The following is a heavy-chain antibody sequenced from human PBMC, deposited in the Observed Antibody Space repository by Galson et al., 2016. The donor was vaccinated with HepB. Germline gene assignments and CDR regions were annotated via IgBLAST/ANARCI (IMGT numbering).Heavy chain of an antibody. CDR3: ARLTISSGWPRSDF. CDR2: ISGYNGDT. J-gene: IGHJ4*02. V-gene: IGHV1-18*01. CDR1: GYIFGTHG. D-gene: IGHD6-19*01. Sequence: SVKVSCKASGYIFGTHGINWVRQAPGQGLEWMGWISGYNGDTRSAQNFQGRVTLTMDTSTSTAYMEMRNLRSDDTAVYFYARLTISSGWPRSDFWGQGTLVAVSS.